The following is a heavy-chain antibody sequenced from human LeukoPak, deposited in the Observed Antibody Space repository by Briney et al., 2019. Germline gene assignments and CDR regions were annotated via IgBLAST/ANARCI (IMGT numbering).Heavy chain of an antibody. CDR2: IYYSGST. V-gene: IGHV4-59*01. CDR3: ARGALDTKTRFDY. CDR1: GXSISGYY. Sequence: SETLSLTCTVSGXSISGYYWSWIRQPPGKGLEWIGYIYYSGSTQYNPSLKSRVTISVDASKNQFSLRLSSLTAADTAVYYCARGALDTKTRFDYWGQGTLVTVSS. J-gene: IGHJ4*02. D-gene: IGHD5-18*01.